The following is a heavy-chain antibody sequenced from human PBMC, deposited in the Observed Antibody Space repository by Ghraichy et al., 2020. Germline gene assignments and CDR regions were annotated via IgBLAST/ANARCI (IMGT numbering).Heavy chain of an antibody. CDR1: GYTFTSYD. V-gene: IGHV1-8*01. CDR2: MNPNSGNT. CDR3: ARVEDDSSGWYYAYYYYYYGMDV. D-gene: IGHD6-19*01. Sequence: ASVKVSCKASGYTFTSYDINWVRQATGQGLEWMGWMNPNSGNTGYAQKFQGRVTMTRNTSISTAYMELSSLRSEDTAVYYCARVEDDSSGWYYAYYYYYYGMDVWGQGTTVTVSS. J-gene: IGHJ6*02.